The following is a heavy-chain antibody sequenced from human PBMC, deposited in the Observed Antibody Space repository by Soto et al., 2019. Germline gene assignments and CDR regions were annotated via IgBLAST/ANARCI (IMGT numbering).Heavy chain of an antibody. CDR2: ISWDGGST. Sequence: GGSLRLSCAASGFTFDDYTMHWVRQAPGKGLEWVSLISWDGGSTYYADSVKGRFTISRDNSKNSLYLQMNSLRTEDTALYYCARSRSPGVVITSPPLDYWGQGTLVTVSS. CDR1: GFTFDDYT. CDR3: ARSRSPGVVITSPPLDY. D-gene: IGHD3-22*01. V-gene: IGHV3-43*01. J-gene: IGHJ4*02.